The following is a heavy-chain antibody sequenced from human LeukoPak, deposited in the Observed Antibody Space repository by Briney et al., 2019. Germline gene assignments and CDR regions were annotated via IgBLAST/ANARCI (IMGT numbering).Heavy chain of an antibody. Sequence: PGGSLRLSCAASGFTFDDYAMHWVRQAPGKGLEWVSPISGGGGSTYYADSVKGRFTISRDNSKNSLYLQMNSLRTEDTALYYCAKGGDGYNNGAFDIWGQGTMVTVSS. V-gene: IGHV3-43*02. CDR3: AKGGDGYNNGAFDI. CDR1: GFTFDDYA. J-gene: IGHJ3*02. D-gene: IGHD5-24*01. CDR2: ISGGGGST.